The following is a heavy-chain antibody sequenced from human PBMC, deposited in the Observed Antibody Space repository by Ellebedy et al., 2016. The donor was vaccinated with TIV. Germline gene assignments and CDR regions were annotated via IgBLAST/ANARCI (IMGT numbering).Heavy chain of an antibody. V-gene: IGHV3-21*01. D-gene: IGHD5-24*01. Sequence: GESLKISCAASGFTFSSYSLNWVRQAPGKGLEWVSSISTISSYADSVRGRFTISRDNAKNSLYLQMNSLRVEDTAVYYCVRDSTHGYDDYWGQGTLVTVSS. J-gene: IGHJ4*02. CDR1: GFTFSSYS. CDR3: VRDSTHGYDDY. CDR2: ISTISS.